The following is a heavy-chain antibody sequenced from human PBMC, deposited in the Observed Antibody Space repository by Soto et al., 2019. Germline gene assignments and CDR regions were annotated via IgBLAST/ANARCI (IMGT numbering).Heavy chain of an antibody. Sequence: ASETLSLTCTVSGGSISSSSYYWGWIRQPPGKGLEWIGSIYYSGSTYYNPSLKSRVTISVDTSKNQFSLKLSSVTAADTAVYYCARPVVATNDYYYYYGMDVWGQGTTVTVSS. J-gene: IGHJ6*02. CDR3: ARPVVATNDYYYYYGMDV. D-gene: IGHD5-12*01. CDR1: GGSISSSSYY. V-gene: IGHV4-39*01. CDR2: IYYSGST.